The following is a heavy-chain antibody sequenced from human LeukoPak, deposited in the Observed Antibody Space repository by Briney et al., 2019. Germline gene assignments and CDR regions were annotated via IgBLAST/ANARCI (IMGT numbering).Heavy chain of an antibody. J-gene: IGHJ2*01. D-gene: IGHD3-10*01. V-gene: IGHV4-39*01. Sequence: PSETLSLTCTVSGDSISNTNYYWVWIRQSPGKGLEWIGSVSQSGNTYYKSSLKSRVTVSIDTSKNEFSLILTSVTAADTAEYYCARHLYYSASAFWYIDLWGRGTLVIVSP. CDR1: GDSISNTNYY. CDR3: ARHLYYSASAFWYIDL. CDR2: VSQSGNT.